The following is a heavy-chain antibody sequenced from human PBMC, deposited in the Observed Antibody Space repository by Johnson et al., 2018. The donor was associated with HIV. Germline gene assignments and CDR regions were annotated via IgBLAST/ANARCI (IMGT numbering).Heavy chain of an antibody. V-gene: IGHV3-30*04. CDR1: GFSLSSSA. Sequence: VHLVESGGGVVQPGRSLRLSCAASGFSLSSSAMHWVRQAPGKGLEWVAVISYDGSNKYYADSVKGRFTISRDNSKNTLYLQMNSLRAEDTAVYYCARDQAYSSSWEGVFDIWGQGTRVIVSS. J-gene: IGHJ3*02. D-gene: IGHD6-13*01. CDR2: ISYDGSNK. CDR3: ARDQAYSSSWEGVFDI.